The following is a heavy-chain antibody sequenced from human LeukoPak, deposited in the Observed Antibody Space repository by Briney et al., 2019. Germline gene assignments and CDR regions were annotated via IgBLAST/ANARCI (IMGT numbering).Heavy chain of an antibody. Sequence: ASVKVSCKASGYTFTGYYMHWVRQAPGQGLEWMGWINPNSGGTNYAQKFQGRVTMTRDTSISTAYMELSRLRSEDTAVYYCARSYYYGSGSIYYYYMDVWGKGTTVTVSS. CDR2: INPNSGGT. CDR1: GYTFTGYY. D-gene: IGHD3-10*01. J-gene: IGHJ6*03. CDR3: ARSYYYGSGSIYYYYMDV. V-gene: IGHV1-2*02.